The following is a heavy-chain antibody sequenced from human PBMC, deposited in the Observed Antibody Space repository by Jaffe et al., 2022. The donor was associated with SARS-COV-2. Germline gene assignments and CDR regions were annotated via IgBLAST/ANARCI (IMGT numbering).Heavy chain of an antibody. Sequence: EMQLLESGGNLAQPGGSLRLSCAASGFTFSNYAMTWVRQAPGKGLEWVSSISGSGYSAYYVDSVKGRFTISRDNSKNTLYLQMNSLRAEDTARYYCAKNDGDWPLSNDYWGQGTLVTVSS. CDR1: GFTFSNYA. CDR2: ISGSGYSA. D-gene: IGHD2-21*02. V-gene: IGHV3-23*01. J-gene: IGHJ4*02. CDR3: AKNDGDWPLSNDY.